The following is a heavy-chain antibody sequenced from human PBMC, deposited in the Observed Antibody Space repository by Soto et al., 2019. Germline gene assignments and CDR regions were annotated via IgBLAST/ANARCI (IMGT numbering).Heavy chain of an antibody. CDR3: ARDAETLGPRANDALDI. CDR1: GYTFSAYT. V-gene: IGHV1-3*01. Sequence: QAQLVQSGAEMKKPGASVKVSCKATGYTFSAYTMNWVRQAPGQSLEWMGWINAGTGNTKYSQNLQGTVSITRDTSASTVYMELTGLTSEDTAVYYCARDAETLGPRANDALDIWGQGTMVTVSA. J-gene: IGHJ3*02. D-gene: IGHD3-3*02. CDR2: INAGTGNT.